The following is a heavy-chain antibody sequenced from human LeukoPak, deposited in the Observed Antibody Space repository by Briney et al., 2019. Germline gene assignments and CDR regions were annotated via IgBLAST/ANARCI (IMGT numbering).Heavy chain of an antibody. Sequence: SETLSLTCAVSGYSIRSGYYWGWIRQPPGKGLEWIGSIYHSGSTYYNPSLKSRVTISVDTSKNQFSLKLSSVTAADTAVYYCAMEEAVAGSKGYWGQGTLVTVSS. CDR3: AMEEAVAGSKGY. CDR1: GYSIRSGYY. J-gene: IGHJ4*02. CDR2: IYHSGST. D-gene: IGHD6-19*01. V-gene: IGHV4-38-2*01.